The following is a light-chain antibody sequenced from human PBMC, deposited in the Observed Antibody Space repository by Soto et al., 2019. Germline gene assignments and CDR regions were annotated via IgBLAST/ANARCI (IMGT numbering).Light chain of an antibody. CDR2: EVT. J-gene: IGLJ1*01. Sequence: SVLTQPAPVSGSPGQSITISCTGTSSDIGSYDLVSWYQQHPGTAPKLIIYEVTKRPSGVSTRFSGSKSGNTASLTISGLQAVDEADYYCCSFADFTYVFGTGTKVTLL. V-gene: IGLV2-23*02. CDR3: CSFADFTYV. CDR1: SSDIGSYDL.